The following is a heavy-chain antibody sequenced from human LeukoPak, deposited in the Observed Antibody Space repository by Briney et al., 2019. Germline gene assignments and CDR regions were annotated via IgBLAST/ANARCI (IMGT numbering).Heavy chain of an antibody. D-gene: IGHD3-22*01. Sequence: SETLSLTCAVSGYSISSGYYWCWIRQPPGKGLEWIGSIYHSGSTFYTPSLKSRVTISVDTSKNQFSLKLSSVTAADTAVYYCARVTYYYDSSGYYYCYFDYWGQGSLVTVSS. CDR2: IYHSGST. J-gene: IGHJ4*02. CDR3: ARVTYYYDSSGYYYCYFDY. CDR1: GYSISSGYY. V-gene: IGHV4-38-2*01.